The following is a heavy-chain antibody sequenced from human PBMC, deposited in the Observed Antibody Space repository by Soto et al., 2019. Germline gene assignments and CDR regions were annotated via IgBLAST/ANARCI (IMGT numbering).Heavy chain of an antibody. D-gene: IGHD5-18*01. Sequence: GSLRLSCAASGFTFSSYAMSWVRQAPGKGLEWVSAISGSGGSTYYADSVKGRFTISRDNSKNTLYLQMNSLRAEDTAVYYCAKDGYSYGPEGYNWFDPWGQGTLVTVSS. J-gene: IGHJ5*02. V-gene: IGHV3-23*01. CDR1: GFTFSSYA. CDR3: AKDGYSYGPEGYNWFDP. CDR2: ISGSGGST.